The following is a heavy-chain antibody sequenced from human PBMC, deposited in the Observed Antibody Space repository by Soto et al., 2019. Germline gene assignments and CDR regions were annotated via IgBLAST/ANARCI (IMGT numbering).Heavy chain of an antibody. CDR2: ISSSGDSP. D-gene: IGHD1-1*01. V-gene: IGHV3-23*01. Sequence: GGSLRLSCAASGFSFTNYAMNWVRQAPGKGLEWVSAISSSGDSPYYADSVKGRFSISRDNSKNTLYLEMNRLRAEDTAVYFCAKTDWNNVGAYYFDYWGQGALVTVSS. J-gene: IGHJ4*02. CDR3: AKTDWNNVGAYYFDY. CDR1: GFSFTNYA.